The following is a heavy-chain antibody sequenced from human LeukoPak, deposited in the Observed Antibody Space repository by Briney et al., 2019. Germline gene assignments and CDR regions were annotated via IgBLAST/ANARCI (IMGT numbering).Heavy chain of an antibody. CDR3: AKDLGYYDTGAQGY. J-gene: IGHJ4*02. D-gene: IGHD3-22*01. CDR2: ISGSGDST. CDR1: GFTFSSYA. V-gene: IGHV3-23*01. Sequence: GGSLRLSCAASGFTFSSYAMSWVRQAPGKGLEWVSAISGSGDSTYYADSVKGRFTISRDNSKNTLYLQMNSLRAEDTAVYYCAKDLGYYDTGAQGYWGQGTLVTVSS.